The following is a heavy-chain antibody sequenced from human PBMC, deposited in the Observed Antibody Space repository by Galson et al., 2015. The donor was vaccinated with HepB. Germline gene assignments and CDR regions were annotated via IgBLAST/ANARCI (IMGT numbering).Heavy chain of an antibody. J-gene: IGHJ6*02. Sequence: SVKVSCKVSGYTLTELPMHWVRQAPGKGLEWMGGFDPEDGETIYAQKFQGRVTMTEDTSTDTAYMELSSLRSEDTAVYYCATPDYGDYHTSKYYYYGMDVWGQGTTVTVSS. V-gene: IGHV1-24*01. D-gene: IGHD4-17*01. CDR1: GYTLTELP. CDR3: ATPDYGDYHTSKYYYYGMDV. CDR2: FDPEDGET.